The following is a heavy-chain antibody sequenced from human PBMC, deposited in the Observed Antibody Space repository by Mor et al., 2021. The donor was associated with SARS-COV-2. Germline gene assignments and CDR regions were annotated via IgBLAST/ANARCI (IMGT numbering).Heavy chain of an antibody. V-gene: IGHV3-23*01. D-gene: IGHD1-26*01. J-gene: IGHJ4*02. CDR2: ST. Sequence: STYYADSVKGRFTISRDNSKNTLYLQMNSLRAEDTAVYYCVRSYRHGYWGQGTLVTVSS. CDR3: VRSYRHGY.